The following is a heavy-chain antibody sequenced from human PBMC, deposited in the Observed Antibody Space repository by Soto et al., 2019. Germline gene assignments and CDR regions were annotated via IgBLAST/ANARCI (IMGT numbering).Heavy chain of an antibody. D-gene: IGHD1-26*01. Sequence: PGGSLRLSCAASGFTFSSHWMHWVRQAPGKGLVWVSRINSDGSSTTYADSVKGRFTVSRDNAKNTLYLHMNSLRADDTAVYRCAREEEPSGSYPYYYGMDVWGQGTTVTVSS. V-gene: IGHV3-74*01. CDR1: GFTFSSHW. J-gene: IGHJ6*02. CDR2: INSDGSST. CDR3: AREEEPSGSYPYYYGMDV.